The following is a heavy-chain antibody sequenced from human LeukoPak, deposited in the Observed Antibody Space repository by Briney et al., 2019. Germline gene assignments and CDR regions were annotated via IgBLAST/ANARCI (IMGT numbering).Heavy chain of an antibody. J-gene: IGHJ6*03. V-gene: IGHV1-69*13. CDR1: GGTFSSYA. CDR2: IIPIFGTA. Sequence: ASVKVSCKASGGTFSSYAISWVRQAPGQGLEWMGGIIPIFGTANYAQKFQGRVTITADESTSTAYMELSSLRSEDTAVYYCAREGQLAISAWSYMDVWGKGTTVTVSS. CDR3: AREGQLAISAWSYMDV. D-gene: IGHD6-6*01.